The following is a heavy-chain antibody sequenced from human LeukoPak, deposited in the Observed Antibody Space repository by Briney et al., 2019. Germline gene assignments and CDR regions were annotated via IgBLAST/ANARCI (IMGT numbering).Heavy chain of an antibody. CDR2: IYYSGST. Sequence: PSETLSLXCTVSGGSISSYYWSWNRQPPGKGLGWIGYIYYSGSTNYNPSLKSRVTISVDTSKNQFSLKLSSVTAADTAVYYCARAGGGGSYYPWFDPWGQGTLVTVSS. CDR3: ARAGGGGSYYPWFDP. D-gene: IGHD1-26*01. CDR1: GGSISSYY. J-gene: IGHJ5*02. V-gene: IGHV4-59*08.